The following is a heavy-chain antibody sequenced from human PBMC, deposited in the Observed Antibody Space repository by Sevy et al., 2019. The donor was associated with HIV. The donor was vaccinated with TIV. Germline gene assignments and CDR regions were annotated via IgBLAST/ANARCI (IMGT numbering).Heavy chain of an antibody. CDR2: IYSGGAT. V-gene: IGHV3-53*01. D-gene: IGHD6-13*01. J-gene: IGHJ4*02. CDR1: GLTVSSNY. Sequence: GGSLRLSCAVSGLTVSSNYMSWVRQAPGKGLEWVSLIYSGGATYYADSVNGRFTISGEDSKNTLYLQMDSLRAEDTAVYYCARGGLDSNWFRSFDDGGRGTLVTVS. CDR3: ARGGLDSNWFRSFDD.